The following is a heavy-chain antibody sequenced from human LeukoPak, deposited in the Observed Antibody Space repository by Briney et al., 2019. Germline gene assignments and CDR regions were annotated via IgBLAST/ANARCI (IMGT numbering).Heavy chain of an antibody. CDR2: FSSSSSYT. Sequence: GGSLRLSCAASGXTFSDYYMTWIRQAPGKGLEWVSSFSSSSSYTNYAVSVKGRFTISRDNAKSSLYLQMNSLRAEDTAVYYCARPGIAAAESYFDYWGQGTLVTVSS. J-gene: IGHJ4*02. CDR3: ARPGIAAAESYFDY. CDR1: GXTFSDYY. V-gene: IGHV3-11*03. D-gene: IGHD6-13*01.